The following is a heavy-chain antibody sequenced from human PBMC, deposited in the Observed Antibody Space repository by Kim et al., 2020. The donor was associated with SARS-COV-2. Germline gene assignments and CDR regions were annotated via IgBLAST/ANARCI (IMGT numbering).Heavy chain of an antibody. J-gene: IGHJ6*02. Sequence: SFQGHVTISADKSISTAYLQWSSLKASDTAMYYCARRLELELGSGGMDVWGQGTTVTVSS. D-gene: IGHD1-7*01. CDR3: ARRLELELGSGGMDV. V-gene: IGHV5-10-1*01.